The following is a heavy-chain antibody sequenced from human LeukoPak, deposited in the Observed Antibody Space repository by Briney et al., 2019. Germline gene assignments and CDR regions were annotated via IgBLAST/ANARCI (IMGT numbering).Heavy chain of an antibody. CDR3: ARDLTTGTVADTTY. V-gene: IGHV1-2*02. CDR1: GYTFTGYY. J-gene: IGHJ4*02. Sequence: ASVKVSCKASGYTFTGYYMPWVRLAPGQGLEWMGGINPNTGGTNYAQKFQGRVTMTRDTSITTAYMELSSLTSDDTAVYYCARDLTTGTVADTTYWGQGTLVTVSS. CDR2: INPNTGGT. D-gene: IGHD6-19*01.